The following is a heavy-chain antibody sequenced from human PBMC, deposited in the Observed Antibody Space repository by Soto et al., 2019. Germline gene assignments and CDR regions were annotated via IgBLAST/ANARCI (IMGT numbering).Heavy chain of an antibody. CDR2: ISFSGST. CDR1: GVSVTRDTSY. J-gene: IGHJ5*02. Sequence: PSETLSLTCSVSGVSVTRDTSYWGWVRQPPGKGLEWIGYISFSGSTKYIPSLEGRVTISVDTSKNQFSLKLYSVTAADAALYYCVTGGSHWFDPWGQGALVTVSS. D-gene: IGHD3-10*01. V-gene: IGHV4-61*01. CDR3: VTGGSHWFDP.